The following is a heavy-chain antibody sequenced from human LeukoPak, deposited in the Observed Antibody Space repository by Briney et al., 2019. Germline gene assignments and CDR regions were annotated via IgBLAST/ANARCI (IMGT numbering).Heavy chain of an antibody. J-gene: IGHJ5*02. CDR2: IIPIFGTA. Sequence: GSSVKVSCKASGGTFSSYAISWVRQAPGQGLEWMGGIIPIFGTANYAQKFQGRVTITADESTSTAYMELSSLRSEDTAVYYCARAWGRRYYYDSSGYYYLNWFDPWGQGTLVTVSS. D-gene: IGHD3-22*01. CDR1: GGTFSSYA. CDR3: ARAWGRRYYYDSSGYYYLNWFDP. V-gene: IGHV1-69*01.